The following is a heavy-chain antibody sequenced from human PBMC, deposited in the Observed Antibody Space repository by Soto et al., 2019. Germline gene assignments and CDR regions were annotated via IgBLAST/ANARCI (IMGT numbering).Heavy chain of an antibody. V-gene: IGHV3-21*06. CDR1: GFTFTRYS. Sequence: GGSLRLSCAASGFTFTRYSMNWVHQAPGKGLEWVSSISSTTNYIYYGDSMKGRFTISRDNAKNSLYLEMNSLRAEDTAVYYCARESEDLTSNFDYWGQGTLITVSS. J-gene: IGHJ4*02. CDR2: ISSTTNYI. CDR3: ARESEDLTSNFDY.